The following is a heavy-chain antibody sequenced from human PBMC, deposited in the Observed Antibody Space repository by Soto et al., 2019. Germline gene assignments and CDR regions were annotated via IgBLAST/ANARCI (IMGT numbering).Heavy chain of an antibody. D-gene: IGHD2-2*01. CDR3: AKEVGYCSSTSCYAGIYYYGMDV. J-gene: IGHJ6*02. CDR1: GFTFSSYA. V-gene: IGHV3-23*01. CDR2: ISGSGGST. Sequence: ESGGGLVQPGGSLRLSCAASGFTFSSYAMSWVRQAPGKGLEWVSAISGSGGSTYYADSVKGRFTISRDNSKNTLYLQMNSLRAEDTAVYYCAKEVGYCSSTSCYAGIYYYGMDVWGQGTTVTVSS.